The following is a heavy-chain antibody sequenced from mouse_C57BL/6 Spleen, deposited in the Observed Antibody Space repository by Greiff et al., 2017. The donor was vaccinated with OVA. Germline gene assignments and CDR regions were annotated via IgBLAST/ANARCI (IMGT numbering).Heavy chain of an antibody. V-gene: IGHV1-55*01. J-gene: IGHJ1*03. CDR1: GYTFTSYW. CDR2: IYPGSGST. CDR3: ARDHYGSSYGYFDV. Sequence: QVQLQQPGAELVKPGASVKMSCKASGYTFTSYWITWVQQRPGQGLEWIGDIYPGSGSTNYNEKFKSKATLTVDTSSSTAYMQLSSLTSEDSAVYYCARDHYGSSYGYFDVWGTGTTVTVSS. D-gene: IGHD1-1*01.